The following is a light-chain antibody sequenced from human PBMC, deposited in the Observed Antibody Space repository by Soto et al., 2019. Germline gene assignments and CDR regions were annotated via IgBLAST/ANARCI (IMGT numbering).Light chain of an antibody. CDR3: QQYNNWPPIT. Sequence: EIVMTQSPATLSVSPGERATLSCRASQSVSGNLACYQQKPGQAPRLLIYVASTKATGIPARFSGSGSGTEFTLTISSLQSEDFAVYYCQQYNNWPPITFGQGTRLEIK. J-gene: IGKJ5*01. CDR2: VAS. CDR1: QSVSGN. V-gene: IGKV3-15*01.